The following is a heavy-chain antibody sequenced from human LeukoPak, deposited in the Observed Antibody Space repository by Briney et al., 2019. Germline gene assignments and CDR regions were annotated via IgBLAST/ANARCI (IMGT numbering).Heavy chain of an antibody. V-gene: IGHV4-39*01. J-gene: IGHJ4*02. CDR3: ARHEQWLLWVAY. CDR2: IFYTGST. D-gene: IGHD6-19*01. Sequence: SETLSLTCAVAGCSFKRNHFWGWIRQPPGKGLEWIGSIFYTGSTYYNPSLKSRVTISVDTSKNHFSLEVNSVTAADTAMYYCARHEQWLLWVAYWGQGTLVTVSS. CDR1: GCSFKRNHF.